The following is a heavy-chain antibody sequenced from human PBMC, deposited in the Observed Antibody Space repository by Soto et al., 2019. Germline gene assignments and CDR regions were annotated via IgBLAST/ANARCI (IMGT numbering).Heavy chain of an antibody. CDR1: GYTFTSYY. J-gene: IGHJ6*02. D-gene: IGHD3-16*01. CDR3: ARVRGEPYYYYGTDV. CDR2: INPSGGST. V-gene: IGHV1-46*01. Sequence: GASVKVSCKASGYTFTSYYMHWVRQAPGQGLEWMGIINPSGGSTSYAQKFQGRVTMTRDTSTSTVYMELSSLRSEDTAVYYCARVRGEPYYYYGTDVWGQGTTVTAP.